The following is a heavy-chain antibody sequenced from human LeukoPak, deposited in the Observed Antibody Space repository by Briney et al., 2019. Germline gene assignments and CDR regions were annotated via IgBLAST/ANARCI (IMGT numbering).Heavy chain of an antibody. CDR2: IYHSGST. J-gene: IGHJ4*02. V-gene: IGHV4-38-2*02. CDR3: ARHRGPYSSSWYAVDY. Sequence: PSETLSLTCTVSGYSISSSYYWGWIRQPPGKGLEWIGSIYHSGSTYYNPSLKSRVTISVDTSKNQFSLKLSSVTAADTAVYYCARHRGPYSSSWYAVDYWGQGTLVTVSS. CDR1: GYSISSSYY. D-gene: IGHD6-13*01.